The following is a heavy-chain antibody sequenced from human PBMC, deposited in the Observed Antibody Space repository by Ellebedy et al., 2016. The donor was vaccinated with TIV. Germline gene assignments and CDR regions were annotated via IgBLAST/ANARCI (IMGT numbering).Heavy chain of an antibody. J-gene: IGHJ2*01. CDR2: IYSGGST. Sequence: GGSLRLSCAASGFTFSSYGMNWVRQAPGKGLEWVSVIYSGGSTYYADSVKGRFTISRDNSKNTLYLQMNSLRAEDTAVYYCARVEQWLSFWYFDLWGRGTLVTVSS. CDR3: ARVEQWLSFWYFDL. D-gene: IGHD6-19*01. V-gene: IGHV3-53*01. CDR1: GFTFSSYG.